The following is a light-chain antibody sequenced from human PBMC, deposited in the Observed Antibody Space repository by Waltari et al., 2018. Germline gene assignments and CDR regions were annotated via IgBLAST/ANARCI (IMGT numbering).Light chain of an antibody. V-gene: IGKV4-1*01. Sequence: DIVMTQSPDSLAVSLGERATINCKSSQSVLYSSNNNNYLAWYQQKPGQSPKLLIYWASTREAGVPDRFGGSGSATNFPLPISGLQAEDVAVYWCQQYITSPVTFGQAKRLEIK. J-gene: IGKJ5*01. CDR3: QQYITSPVT. CDR1: QSVLYSSNNNNY. CDR2: WAS.